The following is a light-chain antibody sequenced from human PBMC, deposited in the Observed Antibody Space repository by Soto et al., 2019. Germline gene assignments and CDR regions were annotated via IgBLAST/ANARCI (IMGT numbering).Light chain of an antibody. J-gene: IGLJ1*01. Sequence: QSVLTQPASVSGSPGQSITISCTGTSSDVGYYNYVSWYRQHPGKAPRLMIYEVNNRPSGVSNRFSGSKSGNTASLTISGLQAEDEADYYCSSCTSSSTLLYVFGTGTRSPS. V-gene: IGLV2-14*01. CDR1: SSDVGYYNY. CDR2: EVN. CDR3: SSCTSSSTLLYV.